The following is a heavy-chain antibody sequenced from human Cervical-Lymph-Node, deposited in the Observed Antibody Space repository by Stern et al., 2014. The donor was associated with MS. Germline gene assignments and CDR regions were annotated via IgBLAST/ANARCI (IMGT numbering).Heavy chain of an antibody. J-gene: IGHJ3*02. CDR2: ISYSGDT. Sequence: QLQLQESGPGLVKASETLSLTCTVSGGSISTYYWTWIRQPPGKGLEWIGEISYSGDTNYIPSLKSRVTLSVDTSKNQFSLKLSSVTAADTAVYYCARRDYYDTSTYYDDAFDIWGQGTMVTVSS. CDR3: ARRDYYDTSTYYDDAFDI. V-gene: IGHV4-59*01. CDR1: GGSISTYY. D-gene: IGHD3-22*01.